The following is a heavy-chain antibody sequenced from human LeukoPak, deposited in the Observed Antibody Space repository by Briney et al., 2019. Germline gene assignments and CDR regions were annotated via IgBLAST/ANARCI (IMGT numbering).Heavy chain of an antibody. J-gene: IGHJ4*02. CDR1: GFTFSSYG. V-gene: IGHV3-30*18. CDR2: ISYDGSNK. CDR3: AKYSYYGGTPEGYFDY. Sequence: GRSLRLSCAASGFTFSSYGMHWVRQAPGKGLEWVAVISYDGSNKYYADSVKGRFTISRDNSKNTLYLQMNSLRAEDTAVYYCAKYSYYGGTPEGYFDYWGQGTLVTVSS. D-gene: IGHD4-23*01.